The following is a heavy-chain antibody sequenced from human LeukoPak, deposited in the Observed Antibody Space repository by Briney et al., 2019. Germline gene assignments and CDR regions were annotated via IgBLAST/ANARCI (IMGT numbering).Heavy chain of an antibody. Sequence: GGSLRLSCAASGFTFSSYAMHWVRQAPGKGLEWVAIIRYDGTNKYYAESVKGRFTISRDNSKNTLYLQMNSLRAEDTAVYYCAKRQGSSIASRSFIYYYMDVWGKGTTVTVSS. J-gene: IGHJ6*03. D-gene: IGHD6-6*01. CDR3: AKRQGSSIASRSFIYYYMDV. CDR2: IRYDGTNK. CDR1: GFTFSSYA. V-gene: IGHV3-30*02.